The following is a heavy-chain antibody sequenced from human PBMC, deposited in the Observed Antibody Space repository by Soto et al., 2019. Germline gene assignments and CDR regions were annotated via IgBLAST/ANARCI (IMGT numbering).Heavy chain of an antibody. D-gene: IGHD6-19*01. CDR3: AKEGTPYTSSHLDN. CDR2: VSHDGIIQ. Sequence: VGSLRISCVASGFTFRTFGMQWVRQVPGKGLEWVAVVSHDGIIQHYADSVKGRFSISRDNFKNTVYLQMYRLRPDDTAVYYCAKEGTPYTSSHLDNWGQGTLVTVSS. CDR1: GFTFRTFG. J-gene: IGHJ4*02. V-gene: IGHV3-30*18.